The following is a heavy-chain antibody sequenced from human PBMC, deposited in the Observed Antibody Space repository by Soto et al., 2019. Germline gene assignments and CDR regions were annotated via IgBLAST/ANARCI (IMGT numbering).Heavy chain of an antibody. CDR3: ARDKDRQQLGGNYYYGLDV. J-gene: IGHJ6*02. Sequence: QVQLEQSGAEVKKPGSSVKVSCKASGGTFSTSAISWVRQAPGQGREWMGGIMPIFRTPDYAQKFQGRVTITADESTSTAYMELSGLRSDDTAVYYCARDKDRQQLGGNYYYGLDVWGQGTTVIVSS. CDR2: IMPIFRTP. CDR1: GGTFSTSA. D-gene: IGHD3-3*02. V-gene: IGHV1-69*13.